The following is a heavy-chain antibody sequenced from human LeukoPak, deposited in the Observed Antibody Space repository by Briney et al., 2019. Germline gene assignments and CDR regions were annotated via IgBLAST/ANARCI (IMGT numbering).Heavy chain of an antibody. CDR1: GGSISSYY. CDR2: IYYSGST. CDR3: ARGKAGTGSWFDP. J-gene: IGHJ5*02. Sequence: SETLSLTCTVSGGSISSYYWSWIRQPPGKGLEWIGYIYYSGSTNYNPSLKSRVTISVDTSKNQFSLKLSSVTAADTAVYYCARGKAGTGSWFDPWGQGTLVTVSS. D-gene: IGHD6-19*01. V-gene: IGHV4-59*01.